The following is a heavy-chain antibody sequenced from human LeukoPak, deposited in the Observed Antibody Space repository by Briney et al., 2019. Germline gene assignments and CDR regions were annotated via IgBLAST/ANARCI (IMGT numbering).Heavy chain of an antibody. Sequence: SQTLSLTCTVSGGSISSGGYYWSWIRQPPGKGLEWIGYIYHSGSTYYNPSLKSRVTISVDRSKNQFSLKLSSVTAADTAVYYCARGDQLLAFDYWGQGTLVTVSS. D-gene: IGHD2-2*01. J-gene: IGHJ4*02. V-gene: IGHV4-30-2*01. CDR3: ARGDQLLAFDY. CDR1: GGSISSGGYY. CDR2: IYHSGST.